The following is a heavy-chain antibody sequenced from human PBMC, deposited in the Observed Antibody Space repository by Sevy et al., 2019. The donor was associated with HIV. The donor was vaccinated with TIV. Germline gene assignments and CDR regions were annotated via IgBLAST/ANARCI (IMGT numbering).Heavy chain of an antibody. D-gene: IGHD5-12*01. CDR1: GGPISSYY. CDR2: IHYSGST. J-gene: IGHJ5*02. Sequence: SETLSLTCSVSGGPISSYYWSWILQPPGKRLEWIGYIHYSGSTNYNPSLNSRLTISVDTSKNQFSLRLTSVTAADTAVYYCARAPPVRSGDDSLNWFDPWGQGILVTVSS. CDR3: ARAPPVRSGDDSLNWFDP. V-gene: IGHV4-59*01.